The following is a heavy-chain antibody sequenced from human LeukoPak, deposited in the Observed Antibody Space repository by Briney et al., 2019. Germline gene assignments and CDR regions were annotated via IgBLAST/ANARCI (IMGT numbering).Heavy chain of an antibody. V-gene: IGHV1-46*01. Sequence: ASVKVSCKASGYTFTSYYMHWVRQAPGQGLERMGIINPSGGSTSYAQKFQGRVTMTRDTSTSTVYMELSSLRSEDTAVYYCARATPSRYFDYWGQGTLVTVSS. CDR2: INPSGGST. CDR1: GYTFTSYY. D-gene: IGHD2-15*01. CDR3: ARATPSRYFDY. J-gene: IGHJ4*02.